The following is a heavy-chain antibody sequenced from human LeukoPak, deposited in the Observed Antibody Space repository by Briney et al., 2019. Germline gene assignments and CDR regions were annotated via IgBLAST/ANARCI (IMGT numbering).Heavy chain of an antibody. D-gene: IGHD4-11*01. CDR1: GGSVSSYY. CDR2: IHNSGRT. V-gene: IGHV4-4*08. J-gene: IGHJ5*02. Sequence: KPSETLSLTCSVSGGSVSSYYWSWIRQSPGKGLEWIGYIHNSGRTNYNPSLKSRVTGFVDTSKNQVSLRLSSVTAADTAVYYCARGIYSGRNWFDPWGQGTLVTVSS. CDR3: ARGIYSGRNWFDP.